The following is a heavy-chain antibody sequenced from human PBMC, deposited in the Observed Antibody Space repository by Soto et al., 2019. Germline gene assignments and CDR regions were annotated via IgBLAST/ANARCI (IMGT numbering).Heavy chain of an antibody. J-gene: IGHJ5*02. CDR2: IYYSGST. V-gene: IGHV4-39*07. D-gene: IGHD5-12*01. Sequence: CTVSGGSISSSSYYWGWIRQPPGKGLEWIGSIYYSGSTYYNPSLKSRVTISLDTSKNQFSLNLTSVTAADTAVYYCARRRDGYTGVWFDPWGQGIQVTVSS. CDR3: ARRRDGYTGVWFDP. CDR1: GGSISSSSYY.